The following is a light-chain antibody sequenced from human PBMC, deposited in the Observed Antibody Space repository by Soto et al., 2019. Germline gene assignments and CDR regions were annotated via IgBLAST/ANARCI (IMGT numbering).Light chain of an antibody. CDR3: GTWDSSLSAWV. CDR1: SSNIGNNY. V-gene: IGLV1-51*02. CDR2: ENN. Sequence: QSVLPQPPSVSAAPGQKVTISCSGSSSNIGNNYVSWYQQLPGTAPKLLIYENNKRPSGIPDRFSGSKSGTSATLGITGLQTGDEAYYYCGTWDSSLSAWVVGGGTKLTVL. J-gene: IGLJ3*02.